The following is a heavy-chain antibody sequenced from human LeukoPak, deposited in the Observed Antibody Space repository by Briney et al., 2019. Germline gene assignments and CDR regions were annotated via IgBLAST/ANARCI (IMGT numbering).Heavy chain of an antibody. D-gene: IGHD6-6*01. CDR2: IIPIFGIA. CDR1: GGTFSSYA. V-gene: IGHV1-69*04. Sequence: ASVKVSCKASGGTFSSYAISWVRQAPGQGLEWMGRIIPIFGIANYAQKFQGRVTITADKSTSTAYMELSSLRSEDTAVYYYASLAARSDYYYYGMDVWGQGTTVTVSS. J-gene: IGHJ6*02. CDR3: ASLAARSDYYYYGMDV.